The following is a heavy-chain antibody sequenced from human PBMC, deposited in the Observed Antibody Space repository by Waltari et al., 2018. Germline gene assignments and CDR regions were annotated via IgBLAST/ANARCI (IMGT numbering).Heavy chain of an antibody. D-gene: IGHD3-10*01. CDR1: GGSISSSRYY. CDR2: IYYSGST. CDR3: ARRHYYGSGPGFDY. V-gene: IGHV4-39*01. Sequence: QLQLQESGPGLVKPSETLSLTCTVAGGSISSSRYYWVWYRQPPGKGLEWIGSIYYSGSTYYNPSLKSRVTISVDTSKNQFSLKLSSVTAADTAVYYCARRHYYGSGPGFDYWGQGTLVTVSS. J-gene: IGHJ4*02.